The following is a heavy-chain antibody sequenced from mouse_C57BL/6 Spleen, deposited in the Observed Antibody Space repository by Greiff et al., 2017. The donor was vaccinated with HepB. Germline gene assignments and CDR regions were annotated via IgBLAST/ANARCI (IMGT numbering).Heavy chain of an antibody. CDR1: GYSFTGYY. Sequence: VQLQQSGPELVKPGASVKISCKASGYSFTGYYMNWVKQSPEKSLEWIGEINPSTGGTTYNQKFKAKATLTVDKSSSTAYMQLKSLTSEDSAVYYGARDDGSRYFDYWGQGTTLTVSS. V-gene: IGHV1-42*01. CDR2: INPSTGGT. J-gene: IGHJ2*01. D-gene: IGHD2-3*01. CDR3: ARDDGSRYFDY.